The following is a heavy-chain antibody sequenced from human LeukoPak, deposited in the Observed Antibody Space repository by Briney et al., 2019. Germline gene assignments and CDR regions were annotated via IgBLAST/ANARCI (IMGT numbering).Heavy chain of an antibody. Sequence: GGSLRLSCAASGFTFSSYSMNWVRQAPGKGLEWVSSISSSSSYIYYADSVKGRFTISRDNAKNSLYLQMNSLRAEDTAVYYCARDSISTTGVFGCWGQGTLVTVSS. CDR2: ISSSSSYI. V-gene: IGHV3-21*01. CDR1: GFTFSSYS. J-gene: IGHJ4*02. CDR3: ARDSISTTGVFGC. D-gene: IGHD4-23*01.